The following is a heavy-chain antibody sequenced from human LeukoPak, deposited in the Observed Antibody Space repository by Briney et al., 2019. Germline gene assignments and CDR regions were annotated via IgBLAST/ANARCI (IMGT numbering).Heavy chain of an antibody. D-gene: IGHD3-9*01. J-gene: IGHJ4*02. Sequence: PGGSLRLSCAASGFTFSSYSMNWVRQAPGKGLEWVSSISSSSSYIYYADSVKGRFTISRDNAKNSLYLQMNSLRAEDTAVYYCARAYETYYDILTGHDYWGQGTLVTVSS. V-gene: IGHV3-21*01. CDR1: GFTFSSYS. CDR2: ISSSSSYI. CDR3: ARAYETYYDILTGHDY.